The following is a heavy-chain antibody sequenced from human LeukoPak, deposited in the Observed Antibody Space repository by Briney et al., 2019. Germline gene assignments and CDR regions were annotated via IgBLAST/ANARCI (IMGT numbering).Heavy chain of an antibody. J-gene: IGHJ5*02. D-gene: IGHD3-10*01. V-gene: IGHV3-48*03. CDR2: ISSSGSNI. Sequence: GGSLRLSCAASGFTFSSYEMNWVRQAPGKGLEWVSYISSSGSNIYYADSVKGRFAISRDNAKNSLYLQMNSLRAEDTAVYYCARANYGSGTYRFDPWGQGTLVTVSS. CDR3: ARANYGSGTYRFDP. CDR1: GFTFSSYE.